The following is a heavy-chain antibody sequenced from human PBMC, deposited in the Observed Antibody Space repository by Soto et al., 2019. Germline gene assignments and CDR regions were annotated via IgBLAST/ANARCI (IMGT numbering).Heavy chain of an antibody. D-gene: IGHD2-21*01. V-gene: IGHV3-23*01. J-gene: IGHJ4*02. Sequence: GGSLRLSCADSGFTFSSFAMGWVRQAPGKGLEWVSAISGDGFYTYYADSVKGRLTISRDNSKNTLYLQMNSLRVDDTAVYYCARRPDFFDYWGPGTLVTVSS. CDR3: ARRPDFFDY. CDR1: GFTFSSFA. CDR2: ISGDGFYT.